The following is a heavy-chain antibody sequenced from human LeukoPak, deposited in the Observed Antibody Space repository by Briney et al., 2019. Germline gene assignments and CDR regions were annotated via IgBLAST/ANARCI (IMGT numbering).Heavy chain of an antibody. CDR1: GFPFRNYG. Sequence: PGRSLRLSCAASGFPFRNYGMHWVRQAPGKGLEWVAIIWYDGSKTYYADSVKGRFTISRDNLSNTLYLQMSSLRAEATALYFCARAPYTTCRSFYFDSWGQGTLVTVSS. CDR2: IWYDGSKT. J-gene: IGHJ4*02. CDR3: ARAPYTTCRSFYFDS. D-gene: IGHD2-2*02. V-gene: IGHV3-33*01.